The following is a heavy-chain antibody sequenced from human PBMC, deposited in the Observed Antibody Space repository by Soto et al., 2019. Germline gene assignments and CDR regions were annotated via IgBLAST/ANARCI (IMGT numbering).Heavy chain of an antibody. J-gene: IGHJ6*02. CDR1: GYSFTSYW. D-gene: IGHD3-22*01. CDR2: IYPGDSDT. Sequence: PRESLKISCKGSGYSFTSYWIGWVRQMPGKGLEWMGIIYPGDSDTRYSPSFQGQVTISADKSISTAYLQWSSLKASDTAMYYCARRDRYYYDSSGYYYPNYYYGMDVWGQGTTVTVSS. CDR3: ARRDRYYYDSSGYYYPNYYYGMDV. V-gene: IGHV5-51*01.